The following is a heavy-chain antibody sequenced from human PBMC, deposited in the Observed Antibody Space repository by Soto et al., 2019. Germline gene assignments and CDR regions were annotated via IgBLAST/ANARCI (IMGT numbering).Heavy chain of an antibody. CDR1: GGTFSSYA. V-gene: IGHV1-69*06. CDR3: DRDGGPGCYGMDV. D-gene: IGHD3-3*01. Sequence: QVQLVQSGAEVKKPGSSVKVSCKASGGTFSSYAISWVRQAPGQGLEWMGGIIPIFGTANYAQKFQGRVTITADKSTSTTYMDLNILRAEDTATYYYDRDGGPGCYGMDVWGQGTTVTVSS. CDR2: IIPIFGTA. J-gene: IGHJ6*02.